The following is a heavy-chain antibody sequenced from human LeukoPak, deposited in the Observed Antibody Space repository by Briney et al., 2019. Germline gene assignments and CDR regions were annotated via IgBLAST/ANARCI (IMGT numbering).Heavy chain of an antibody. CDR2: ITSVGDTV. J-gene: IGHJ5*02. D-gene: IGHD3-10*01. CDR1: GFNFNEYY. V-gene: IGHV3-11*01. Sequence: GGSLRLSCAASGFNFNEYYMTWIRQAPGKGLEWVSYITSVGDTVDYAASVKGRFTISRDNAKNSLHLLMNSLRGDDTAIYYCARTSVVRGLVLDTWGLGTLVTVSS. CDR3: ARTSVVRGLVLDT.